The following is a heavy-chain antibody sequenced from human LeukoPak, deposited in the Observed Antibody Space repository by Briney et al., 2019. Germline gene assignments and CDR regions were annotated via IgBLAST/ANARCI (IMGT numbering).Heavy chain of an antibody. V-gene: IGHV3-23*01. CDR1: GFTVTSHV. D-gene: IGHD6-19*01. CDR3: ARDTSGWYRAFEF. J-gene: IGHJ4*02. Sequence: GGSLRLSCAASGFTVTSHVMTWVRQAPGKGPGWGSGIFGNTAGTTYYADSVKGRFTISRDSVKNTVDLQMSSLRAEDTAVYYCARDTSGWYRAFEFWGQGALVTVSS. CDR2: IFGNTAGTT.